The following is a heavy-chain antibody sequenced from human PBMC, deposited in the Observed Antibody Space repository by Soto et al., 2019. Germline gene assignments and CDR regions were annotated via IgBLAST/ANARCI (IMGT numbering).Heavy chain of an antibody. J-gene: IGHJ4*02. D-gene: IGHD1-20*01. CDR3: ATVHNTSRSFDY. V-gene: IGHV3-23*01. CDR2: TGISGRTT. CDR1: GFTITSSA. Sequence: EMQLLDSGGGLVQPGESLRLSCAASGFTITSSAMSWVRQAPGKGLEWVSTTGISGRTTYYADSVKGRFTVSRDDSKNTLDLQMSSLRAEDTAVYYCATVHNTSRSFDYWGQGTPVTVSS.